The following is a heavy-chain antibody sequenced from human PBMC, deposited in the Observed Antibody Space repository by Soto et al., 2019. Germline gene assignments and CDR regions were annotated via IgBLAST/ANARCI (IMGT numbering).Heavy chain of an antibody. CDR3: ASADYYGSSGYHLDY. CDR2: INPSGGST. CDR1: GYTFTNFY. V-gene: IGHV1-46*01. Sequence: QVQVAQSGAEVKKPGASVKVSCKASGYTFTNFYIHWVRQAPGQGLEWMGIINPSGGSTSYAQKFLGRFTMATDTSSSTVYMALSSLSSVDTAVYYCASADYYGSSGYHLDYWGQVTLVTVSS. D-gene: IGHD3-22*01. J-gene: IGHJ4*02.